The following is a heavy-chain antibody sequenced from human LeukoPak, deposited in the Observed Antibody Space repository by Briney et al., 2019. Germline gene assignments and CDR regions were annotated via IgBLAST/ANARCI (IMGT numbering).Heavy chain of an antibody. J-gene: IGHJ4*02. D-gene: IGHD2-2*01. CDR2: TSAYNGNT. CDR1: GYTFTSYG. Sequence: EASVKVSCKASGYTFTSYGISWVRQAPGQGLEWMGWTSAYNGNTNYAQKLQGRVTMTTDTSTSTAYMELRSLRSDDTAVYYCARVSTSCYEFDYWGQGTLVTVSS. CDR3: ARVSTSCYEFDY. V-gene: IGHV1-18*04.